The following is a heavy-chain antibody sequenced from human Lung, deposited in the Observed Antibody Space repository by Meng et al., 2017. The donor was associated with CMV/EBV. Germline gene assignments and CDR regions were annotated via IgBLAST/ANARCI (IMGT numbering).Heavy chain of an antibody. CDR1: GYSFITDS. J-gene: IGHJ5*02. D-gene: IGHD2-21*01. V-gene: IGHV1-46*01. CDR3: AKAYCGNDCYYLGP. CDR2: INPGRGTT. Sequence: ASXXVSXKASGYSFITDSVHWVRQAPGQRLEWMGIINPGRGTTTYAQHFQGRVTMTRDTSTSTVYMELSSLRSEDTAIYYCAKAYCGNDCYYLGPWGQGPLVTVSS.